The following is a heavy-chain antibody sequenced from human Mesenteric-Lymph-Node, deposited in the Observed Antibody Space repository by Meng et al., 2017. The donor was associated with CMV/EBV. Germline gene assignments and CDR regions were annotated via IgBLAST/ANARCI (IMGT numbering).Heavy chain of an antibody. Sequence: GFPFSSYAMAWVRQAPGKGLEWVSTISDSGGDTYYADSVKSRFTISRDNSKHTLDLQMKSLRAEDTALYYCATQYGSGAYYKGDFDYWGQGTLVTVSS. D-gene: IGHD3-10*01. V-gene: IGHV3-23*01. CDR1: GFPFSSYA. J-gene: IGHJ4*02. CDR2: ISDSGGDT. CDR3: ATQYGSGAYYKGDFDY.